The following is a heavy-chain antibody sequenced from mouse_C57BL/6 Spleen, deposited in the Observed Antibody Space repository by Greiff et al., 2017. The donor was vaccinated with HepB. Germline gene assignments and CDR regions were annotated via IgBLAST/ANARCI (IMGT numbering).Heavy chain of an antibody. CDR2: IDPSDSET. CDR3: ARRREFYYYGSSVWYFDV. CDR1: GYTFTSYW. J-gene: IGHJ1*03. D-gene: IGHD1-1*01. V-gene: IGHV1-52*01. Sequence: QVQLQQPGAELVRPGSSVKLSCKASGYTFTSYWMHWVKQRPIQGLEWIGNIDPSDSETHYNQKFKDKATLTVDKSSSTAYMQLSSLTSEHSAVYYCARRREFYYYGSSVWYFDVWGTGTTVTVSS.